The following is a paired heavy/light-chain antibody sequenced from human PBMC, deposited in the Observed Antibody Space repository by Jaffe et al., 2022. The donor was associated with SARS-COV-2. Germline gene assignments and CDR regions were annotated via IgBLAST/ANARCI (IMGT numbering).Light chain of an antibody. CDR2: QDT. V-gene: IGLV3-1*01. J-gene: IGLJ2*01. Sequence: SYELTQPPSVAVSPGQTASIACSGIKLGESYACWYQQKAGQSPVLVIHQDTKRPSGIPERFSGSKSGNTATLTISGTQTMDEADYYCQAWDSGVVFGGGTKLTVL. CDR3: QAWDSGVV. CDR1: KLGESY.
Heavy chain of an antibody. CDR3: AHTSSYCSGDTCYSFLLDS. CDR2: IYWNDDK. D-gene: IGHD2-15*01. V-gene: IGHV2-5*01. Sequence: QITLKESGPTLVKPTQTLTLTCTLSGFSVTTGGVGVGWIRQPPGKALEWLALIYWNDDKRYSPSLKSRLTITKDTSKNQVVLTLTNMDPVDTATYYCAHTSSYCSGDTCYSFLLDSWGQGTLVTVSS. J-gene: IGHJ4*02. CDR1: GFSVTTGGVG.